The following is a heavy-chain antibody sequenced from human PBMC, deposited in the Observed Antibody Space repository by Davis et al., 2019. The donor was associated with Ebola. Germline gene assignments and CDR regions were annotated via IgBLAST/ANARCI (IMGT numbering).Heavy chain of an antibody. V-gene: IGHV3-21*01. D-gene: IGHD6-19*01. CDR1: GFTSSSYS. Sequence: GESLKISCAASGFTSSSYSMNWVRQAPGKGLEWVSSISSSSSYIYYADSVKGRFTISRDNAKNSLYLQMNSLRAEDTAVYYCARDGFSGWYNYGMDVWGQGTTVTVSS. CDR2: ISSSSSYI. CDR3: ARDGFSGWYNYGMDV. J-gene: IGHJ6*02.